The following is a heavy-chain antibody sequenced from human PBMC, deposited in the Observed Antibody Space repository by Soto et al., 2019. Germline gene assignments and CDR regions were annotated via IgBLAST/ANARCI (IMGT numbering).Heavy chain of an antibody. CDR2: IDTNSGGT. CDR1: GYTFTGYY. J-gene: IGHJ4*02. Sequence: ASVKVSCKASGYTFTGYYMHWVRQAPGQGLEWMGWIDTNSGGTNYAQKFQGRVTITADESTSTAYMELSRLRSEDTAVYYCARGWGYDTDTYYYAYWGQGTLVTVSS. V-gene: IGHV1-2*02. CDR3: ARGWGYDTDTYYYAY. D-gene: IGHD3-22*01.